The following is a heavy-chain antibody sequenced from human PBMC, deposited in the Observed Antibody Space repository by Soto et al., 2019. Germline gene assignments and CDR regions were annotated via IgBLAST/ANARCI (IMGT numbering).Heavy chain of an antibody. CDR2: ISAYNGNT. D-gene: IGHD4-4*01. CDR1: GYTFTSYG. Sequence: SVKVSCRASGYTFTSYGISWVRQAPGQGLEWMGWISAYNGNTNYAQKLQGRVTMTTDTSTSTAYMELRSLRSDDTAVYYCARVGPTTVTTYWFDPWGQGTLVTV. V-gene: IGHV1-18*01. J-gene: IGHJ5*02. CDR3: ARVGPTTVTTYWFDP.